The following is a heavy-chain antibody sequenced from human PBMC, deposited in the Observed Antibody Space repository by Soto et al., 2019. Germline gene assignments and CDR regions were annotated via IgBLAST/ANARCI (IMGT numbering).Heavy chain of an antibody. V-gene: IGHV3-53*04. J-gene: IGHJ5*02. CDR3: ARDLGGYNFGNWFDP. CDR1: GFTVSSNY. CDR2: IYSGGST. Sequence: EVQLVESGGGLVQPGGSLRLSCAASGFTVSSNYMSWVRQAPGKGLEWVSVIYSGGSTYYADSVKGRFTISRHNSKNTLYLQMNSLRAEDTAVYYCARDLGGYNFGNWFDPWRQGTLVTVSS. D-gene: IGHD5-12*01.